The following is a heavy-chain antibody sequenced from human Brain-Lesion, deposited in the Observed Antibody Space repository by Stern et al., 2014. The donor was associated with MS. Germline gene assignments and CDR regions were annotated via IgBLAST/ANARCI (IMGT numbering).Heavy chain of an antibody. D-gene: IGHD2/OR15-2a*01. V-gene: IGHV3-30*18. CDR1: GFTFGSCA. CDR3: AKDRQYLTYFFDH. Sequence: VQLVESGGGVVQPGRPLRLSCVASGFTFGSCAMHWVRQAPGTGLAGVAGVSYDGSNKYYADSVKGRFTISRDNSQNTLYMQMSSLRPEDTAVYYCAKDRQYLTYFFDHWGQGSLVTVSS. CDR2: VSYDGSNK. J-gene: IGHJ5*02.